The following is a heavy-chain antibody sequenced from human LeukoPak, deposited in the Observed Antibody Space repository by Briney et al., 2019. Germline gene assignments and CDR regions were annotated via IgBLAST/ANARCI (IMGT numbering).Heavy chain of an antibody. CDR1: GGSISSGSYY. D-gene: IGHD2-2*01. Sequence: TSETLSLTCTVSGGSISSGSYYWSWIRQPAGKGLEWIGRIYTSGSTNYNPSLKSRVTISVDTSKNQFSLKLSSVTAADTAVYYCARESYCSSTSCYPQGYNWFDPWGQGTLVTVSS. J-gene: IGHJ5*02. V-gene: IGHV4-61*02. CDR2: IYTSGST. CDR3: ARESYCSSTSCYPQGYNWFDP.